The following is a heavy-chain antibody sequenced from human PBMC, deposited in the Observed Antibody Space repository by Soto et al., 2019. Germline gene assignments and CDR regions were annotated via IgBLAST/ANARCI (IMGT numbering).Heavy chain of an antibody. CDR3: ARDDDSTWNYFDS. CDR2: TYYRSKWKN. Sequence: SQTLSLTCAIYGDSVSSNRAAWNWIRQSPSRGLEWLGRTYYRSKWKNDYAASVKSRITINPDTPKNQVSLQLNTLTPEDAAVYYCARDDDSTWNYFDSWGQGTLVTVSS. J-gene: IGHJ4*02. V-gene: IGHV6-1*01. CDR1: GDSVSSNRAA. D-gene: IGHD3-9*01.